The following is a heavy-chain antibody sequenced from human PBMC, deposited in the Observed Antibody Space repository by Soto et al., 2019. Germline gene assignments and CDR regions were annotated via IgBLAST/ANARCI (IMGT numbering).Heavy chain of an antibody. CDR3: ARIEMASIK. CDR2: IYYTGST. CDR1: VASIRSGGYY. J-gene: IGHJ4*02. Sequence: SETLSLTCIFSVASIRSGGYYWSWLRQSPGKGLEWIGHIYYTGSTFYSPSLKSRLTISLDTSKNQFSLDLRSVTAADPAMYYCARIEMASIKWGRGTLVTVSS. V-gene: IGHV4-31*03.